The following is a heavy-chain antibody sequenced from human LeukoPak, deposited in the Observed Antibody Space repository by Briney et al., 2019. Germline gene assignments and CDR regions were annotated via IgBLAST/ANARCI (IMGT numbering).Heavy chain of an antibody. CDR2: IHSSGST. J-gene: IGHJ5*02. D-gene: IGHD3-22*01. CDR3: ARGGFYNYYDSSSYPNWFDP. CDR1: GDSISSRSYY. V-gene: IGHV4-39*02. Sequence: SETLSLTCTVSGDSISSRSYYWAWLRQAPVKGLEWIGSIHSSGSTYYNPSLKSRLTLSVDTSKNLFSLRLISVTAADTAVYYCARGGFYNYYDSSSYPNWFDPWGQGTLVTVSS.